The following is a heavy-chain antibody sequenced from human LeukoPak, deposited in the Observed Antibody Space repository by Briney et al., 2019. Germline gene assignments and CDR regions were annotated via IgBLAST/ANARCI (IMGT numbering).Heavy chain of an antibody. CDR2: IYHSGST. D-gene: IGHD1-26*01. CDR3: ARGYGSYLDY. CDR1: GGSISSGGYS. Sequence: SQTLSLTCAVSGGSISSGGYSWSWIRQPPGKGLEWIGYIYHSGSTYYNPSLKSRVTISVDRSKNQFSLKLSSVTAADTAVYYCARGYGSYLDYWGQGTLVTVSS. J-gene: IGHJ4*02. V-gene: IGHV4-30-2*01.